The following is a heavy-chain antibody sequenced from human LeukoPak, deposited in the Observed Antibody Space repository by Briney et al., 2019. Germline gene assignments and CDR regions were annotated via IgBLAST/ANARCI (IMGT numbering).Heavy chain of an antibody. Sequence: PSETLSLTCTVSGGSISSYYWSWIRQPPGKGLEWIGYIYYSGSTNYNPSLKSRVTISVDASKNQFSLKLSSVTAADTAVYYCARDLGTGYSSGWYDYYGMDVWGQGTTVTVSS. CDR3: ARDLGTGYSSGWYDYYGMDV. CDR2: IYYSGST. D-gene: IGHD6-19*01. J-gene: IGHJ6*02. CDR1: GGSISSYY. V-gene: IGHV4-59*01.